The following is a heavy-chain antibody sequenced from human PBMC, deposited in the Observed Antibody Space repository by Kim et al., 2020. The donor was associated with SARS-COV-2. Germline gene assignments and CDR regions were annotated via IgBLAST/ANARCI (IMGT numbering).Heavy chain of an antibody. D-gene: IGHD3-22*01. Sequence: GGSLRLSCAASGFTFSDYYMSWIRQAPGKGLEWVSYISSSGSTIYYADSVKGRFTISRDNAKNSLYLQMNSLRAEDTAVYYCARDQIVAHDAFDIWGQGTMVTVSS. V-gene: IGHV3-11*01. CDR3: ARDQIVAHDAFDI. CDR1: GFTFSDYY. CDR2: ISSSGSTI. J-gene: IGHJ3*02.